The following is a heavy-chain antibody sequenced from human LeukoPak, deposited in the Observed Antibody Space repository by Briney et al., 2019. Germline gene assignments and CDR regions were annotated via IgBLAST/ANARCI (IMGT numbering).Heavy chain of an antibody. CDR3: ARVDSSRWYSTFDY. V-gene: IGHV4-59*01. Sequence: PSETLSLTCTVSGGSISSYYWSWIRQPPGKGLEWIGYIYDSGNTKYNPSLKSRVTMSVDTSKNQFSLQLRSVTAADTAVYYCARVDSSRWYSTFDYWGQGTLVTVSS. CDR1: GGSISSYY. D-gene: IGHD6-13*01. CDR2: IYDSGNT. J-gene: IGHJ4*02.